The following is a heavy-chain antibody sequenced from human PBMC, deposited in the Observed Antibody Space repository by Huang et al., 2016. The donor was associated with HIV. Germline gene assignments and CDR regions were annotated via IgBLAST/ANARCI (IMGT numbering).Heavy chain of an antibody. CDR3: AKLNHMVRGVIISYYFDY. J-gene: IGHJ4*02. CDR2: ISGSGSST. Sequence: EVQLLESGGGLVQPGGSLRLSCAASGFTFSSYAMSWVRQAAGEGREGVAAISGSGSSTYYAASGKVRFTIARDKSKNTLYLQMNSLRAEDTAVYYCAKLNHMVRGVIISYYFDYWGQGTLVTVSS. V-gene: IGHV3-23*01. D-gene: IGHD3-10*01. CDR1: GFTFSSYA.